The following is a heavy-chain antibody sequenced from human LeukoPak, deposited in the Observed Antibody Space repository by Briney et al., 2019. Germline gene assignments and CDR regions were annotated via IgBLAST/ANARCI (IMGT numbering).Heavy chain of an antibody. J-gene: IGHJ3*02. CDR3: AGPRFYDFWSAAVNAFDI. V-gene: IGHV4-34*01. CDR2: INHSGST. D-gene: IGHD3-3*01. CDR1: GGSFSGYY. Sequence: SETLSLTCAVYGGSFSGYYWSWIRQPPGKGLEWIGEINHSGSTNYNPSLKSRVTISVDTSKNQFSLKLSSVTAADTAVYYCAGPRFYDFWSAAVNAFDIWGQGTMVTVSS.